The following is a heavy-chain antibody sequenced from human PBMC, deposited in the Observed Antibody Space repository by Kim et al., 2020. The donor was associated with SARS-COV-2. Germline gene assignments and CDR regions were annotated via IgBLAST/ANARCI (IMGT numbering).Heavy chain of an antibody. D-gene: IGHD2-15*01. Sequence: SVKGRFTVSRENSRNTLYLQMNSRRAEDAAVYYCAKQLGYCSGGTCYFDSWGQGTLVTVSS. J-gene: IGHJ4*02. CDR3: AKQLGYCSGGTCYFDS. V-gene: IGHV3-23*01.